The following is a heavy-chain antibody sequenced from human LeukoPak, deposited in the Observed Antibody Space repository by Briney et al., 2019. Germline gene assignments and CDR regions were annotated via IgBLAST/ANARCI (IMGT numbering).Heavy chain of an antibody. CDR3: VKQSRGGCYSSFDY. CDR2: ISGSGGNT. Sequence: PGGSLRLSCATYKFTFSNYAMGWARPAQGKGLEWASSISGSGGNTYYVESVKGRFTISRDNSKNTLYLQMNTLRAEDTAVYYCVKQSRGGCYSSFDYWGQGTLVTVSS. D-gene: IGHD2-15*01. CDR1: KFTFSNYA. J-gene: IGHJ4*02. V-gene: IGHV3-23*01.